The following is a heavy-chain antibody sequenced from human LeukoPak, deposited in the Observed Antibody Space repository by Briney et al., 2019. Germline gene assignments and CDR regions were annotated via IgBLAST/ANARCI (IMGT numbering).Heavy chain of an antibody. J-gene: IGHJ6*02. CDR1: GRSISSSSYY. Sequence: SETLSLTCTVSGRSISSSSYYWGWIRQPPGKGLEWIGSIYYSGSTNYNPSLKSRVTISVDTSKNQFSLKLSSVTAADTAVYYCARGRRSGYCSSTSCYGSPYYYYGMDVWGQGTTVTVSS. CDR2: IYYSGST. D-gene: IGHD2-2*01. V-gene: IGHV4-39*07. CDR3: ARGRRSGYCSSTSCYGSPYYYYGMDV.